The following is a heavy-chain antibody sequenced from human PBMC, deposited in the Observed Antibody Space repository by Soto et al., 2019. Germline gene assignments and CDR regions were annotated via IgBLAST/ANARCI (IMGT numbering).Heavy chain of an antibody. D-gene: IGHD2-2*01. Sequence: QVQLVQSGPEVKKPGASVKVSCKASGYIFPRYGISWVRQVPGQGLEWMGWISGYNGDTNYPQRFQGRMTMTTDTATSTAYMQLTNLRSADTALYYCARDPCGSPRCTRDGDYYFGMDAWGQGTTVIVSS. CDR2: ISGYNGDT. CDR1: GYIFPRYG. J-gene: IGHJ6*02. CDR3: ARDPCGSPRCTRDGDYYFGMDA. V-gene: IGHV1-18*01.